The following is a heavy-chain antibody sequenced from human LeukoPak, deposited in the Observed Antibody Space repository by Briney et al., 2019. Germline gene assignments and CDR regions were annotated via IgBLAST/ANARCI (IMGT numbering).Heavy chain of an antibody. V-gene: IGHV4-59*01. Sequence: PSETLSLTCTVSGRSISSYYWGWVRQPPGKGLEWIGYIYYSGNTNCNPSLKSRVTISVDTSNNQFSLNLSSVTAADTAVYYCARGPTRYYFDYWGQGTLVTVSS. CDR2: IYYSGNT. J-gene: IGHJ4*02. CDR1: GRSISSYY. CDR3: ARGPTRYYFDY.